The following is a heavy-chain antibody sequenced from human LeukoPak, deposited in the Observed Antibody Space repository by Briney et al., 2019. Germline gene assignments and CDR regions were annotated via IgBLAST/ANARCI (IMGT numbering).Heavy chain of an antibody. D-gene: IGHD6-13*01. CDR3: SLIAAAGEIDP. CDR2: INPNSGGT. CDR1: GYTFTGYY. V-gene: IGHV1-2*02. J-gene: IGHJ5*02. Sequence: ASVKVSCKASGYTFTGYYMHWVRQAPGQGLEWMGWINPNSGGTNYAQKFQGRVTMTRDTPISTAYMELSRLRSDDTAVYYCSLIAAAGEIDPWGQGTLVTVSS.